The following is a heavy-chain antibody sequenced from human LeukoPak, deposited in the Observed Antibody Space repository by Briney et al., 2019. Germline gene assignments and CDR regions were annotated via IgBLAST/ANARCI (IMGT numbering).Heavy chain of an antibody. CDR2: INHSGST. Sequence: KPSETLSLTCAVYGGSFSGYYWSWIRQPPGKGLEWIGEINHSGSTNYNPSLKSRVTISVDTSKNQFSLKLSSVTAADTAVYYCARDLVVVVIAIQPRHFDYWGQGTLVTVSS. CDR1: GGSFSGYY. D-gene: IGHD2-21*01. J-gene: IGHJ4*02. V-gene: IGHV4-34*01. CDR3: ARDLVVVVIAIQPRHFDY.